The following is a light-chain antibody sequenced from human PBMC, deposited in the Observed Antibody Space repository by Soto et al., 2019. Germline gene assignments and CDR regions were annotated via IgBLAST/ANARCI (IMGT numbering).Light chain of an antibody. J-gene: IGLJ1*01. Sequence: QCVLTQPPSVTAAPGQKDTICCSGSSSNIRNFYLSWYQHPPGTAPRLLIYDSNKRPSGIPGRFSGSKSGTSATLGITGLQTGDEADYYCGVWDSSLTTYVFGPGTKVTVL. V-gene: IGLV1-51*01. CDR3: GVWDSSLTTYV. CDR1: SSNIRNFY. CDR2: DSN.